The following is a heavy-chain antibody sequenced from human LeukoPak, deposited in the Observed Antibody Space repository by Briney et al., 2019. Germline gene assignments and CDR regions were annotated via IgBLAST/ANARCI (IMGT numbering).Heavy chain of an antibody. Sequence: GGSLRLSCVASGFTFSSYSMNWVRQAPGKGLEWVSSISSSSSYIYYADSVKGRFTISRDNAKNSLYLQMNSLRAEDTAVYYCARETNWNEGDYFDYWGQGTLVTVSS. D-gene: IGHD1-20*01. CDR1: GFTFSSYS. V-gene: IGHV3-21*01. J-gene: IGHJ4*02. CDR3: ARETNWNEGDYFDY. CDR2: ISSSSSYI.